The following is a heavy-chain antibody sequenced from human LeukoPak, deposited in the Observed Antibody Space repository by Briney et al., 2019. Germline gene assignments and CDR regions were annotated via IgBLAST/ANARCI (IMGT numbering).Heavy chain of an antibody. Sequence: GGSLRLSCAASGFSVGSNYMNWVRQAPGKGLEWVSYISSFSGTINYADSVKGRFTISRDNAKNSLYLQMNSLRAEDTAVYYCARDQGGVGYWGQGTLVTVSS. CDR1: GFSVGSNY. CDR3: ARDQGGVGY. D-gene: IGHD3-16*01. J-gene: IGHJ4*02. CDR2: ISSFSGTI. V-gene: IGHV3-48*01.